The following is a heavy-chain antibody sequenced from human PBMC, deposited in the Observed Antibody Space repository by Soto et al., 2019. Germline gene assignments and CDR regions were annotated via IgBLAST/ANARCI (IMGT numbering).Heavy chain of an antibody. J-gene: IGHJ4*02. Sequence: PGGSLRLSCAASGVTFNNHAMNWVRQAPGKGLEWVSGISGSGSSTYYADSVKGRFTISRDNSKNTLYLQMNSLRAEDTAVYYCAKDHGDYGDYFDYWGQGALVTVSS. D-gene: IGHD4-17*01. CDR3: AKDHGDYGDYFDY. V-gene: IGHV3-23*01. CDR1: GVTFNNHA. CDR2: ISGSGSST.